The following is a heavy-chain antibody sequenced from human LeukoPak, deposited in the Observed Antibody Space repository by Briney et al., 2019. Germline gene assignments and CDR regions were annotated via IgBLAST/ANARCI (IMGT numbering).Heavy chain of an antibody. Sequence: AGSLTLSCAASGFSLSSYEMSWVRQAPGEGREWDSYMNRGGGPTYYAGSVKGRFTISRDNAKNSLYLQMDSLRVEDTAVYYCARDPDCSGDSCYSNWFDPWGQGTLVTVSS. V-gene: IGHV3-48*03. CDR3: ARDPDCSGDSCYSNWFDP. D-gene: IGHD2-15*01. CDR2: MNRGGGPT. J-gene: IGHJ5*02. CDR1: GFSLSSYE.